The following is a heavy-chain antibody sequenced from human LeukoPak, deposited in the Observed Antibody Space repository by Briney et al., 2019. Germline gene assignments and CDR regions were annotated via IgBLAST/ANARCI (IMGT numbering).Heavy chain of an antibody. CDR2: VYPRDSDT. D-gene: IGHD1-1*01. V-gene: IGHV5-51*01. CDR3: ARPGERSRRDWNLDQ. Sequence: GASLKISCKASGSSFSNYWIGWVRQVPGKGLEWMGIVYPRDSDTRYSPSFQGQVTISADKSISTAYLQWSSLKASDTAVYYCARPGERSRRDWNLDQWGQGTLVTVSS. J-gene: IGHJ4*02. CDR1: GSSFSNYW.